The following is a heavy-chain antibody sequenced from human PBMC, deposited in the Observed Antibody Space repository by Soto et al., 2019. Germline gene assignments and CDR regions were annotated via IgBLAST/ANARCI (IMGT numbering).Heavy chain of an antibody. J-gene: IGHJ4*02. CDR2: ISYDGSNK. D-gene: IGHD4-17*01. CDR1: GFTFSSYG. CDR3: AKAANDYGDYECPDY. V-gene: IGHV3-30*18. Sequence: GGSLRLSCAASGFTFSSYGMHWVRQAPGKGLEWVAVISYDGSNKYYADSVKGRFTISRDNSKNTLYLQMNSLRAEDTAVYYCAKAANDYGDYECPDYWGQGTLVTVSS.